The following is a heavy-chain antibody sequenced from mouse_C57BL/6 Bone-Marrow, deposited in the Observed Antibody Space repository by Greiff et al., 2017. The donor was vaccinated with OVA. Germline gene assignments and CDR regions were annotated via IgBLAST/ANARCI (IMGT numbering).Heavy chain of an antibody. Sequence: VQLQQSGPVLVQPGASVKMSCKASGYTFTDYYMNWVKQSHGKSLEWIGVINPYNGGTSYNQKFKGKATLTVDKSSSTAYMELNSLPSEDSAVYYCAVYGRSYGRTFAYWGQGTLVTVSA. CDR1: GYTFTDYY. CDR3: AVYGRSYGRTFAY. J-gene: IGHJ3*01. D-gene: IGHD1-1*01. V-gene: IGHV1-19*01. CDR2: INPYNGGT.